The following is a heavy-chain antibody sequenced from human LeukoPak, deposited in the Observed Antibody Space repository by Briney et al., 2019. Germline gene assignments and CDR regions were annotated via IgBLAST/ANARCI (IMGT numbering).Heavy chain of an antibody. Sequence: GGSLRLSCAASGFTFSTYWMTWVRQAPGKGLEWVANMKRDGSEVYYANSVKGHFTISRDNAKNSLYLQMNSLRAEDTAVYYCARCTEYYFDYWGQGTLVTVSS. CDR3: ARCTEYYFDY. CDR1: GFTFSTYW. V-gene: IGHV3-7*01. D-gene: IGHD2-8*02. J-gene: IGHJ4*02. CDR2: MKRDGSEV.